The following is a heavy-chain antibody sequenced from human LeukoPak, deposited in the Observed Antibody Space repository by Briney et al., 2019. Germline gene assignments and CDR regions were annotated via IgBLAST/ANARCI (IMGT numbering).Heavy chain of an antibody. CDR3: AAGTEAALFDY. J-gene: IGHJ4*02. CDR2: ISGSGDAT. V-gene: IGHV3-23*01. CDR1: GFTFTIST. D-gene: IGHD6-13*01. Sequence: GGSLRLSCAASGFTFTISTMTWVRQAPGQGLEWVSIISGSGDATYSADSVNGRFTVSRDNSRNTLYLQMNSLRAEDTAVYYCAAGTEAALFDYWGQGTLVTVSS.